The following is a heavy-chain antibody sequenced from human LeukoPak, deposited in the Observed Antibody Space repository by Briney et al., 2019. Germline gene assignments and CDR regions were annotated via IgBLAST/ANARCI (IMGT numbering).Heavy chain of an antibody. J-gene: IGHJ4*02. CDR3: ASSHWGASGSIDY. CDR2: IIPILGIA. D-gene: IGHD3-10*01. Sequence: SVKVSCKASGGTFSSYAISWVRQAPGQGLEWMGRIIPILGIANYAQKFQGRVTITADKFTSTAYMELSSLRSEDTAVYYCASSHWGASGSIDYWGQGTLVTVSS. V-gene: IGHV1-69*04. CDR1: GGTFSSYA.